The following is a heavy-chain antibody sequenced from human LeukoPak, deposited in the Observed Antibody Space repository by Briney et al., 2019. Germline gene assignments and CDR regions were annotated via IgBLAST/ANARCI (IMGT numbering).Heavy chain of an antibody. CDR3: ARDAYSGYYGDYYYYYKDV. J-gene: IGHJ6*03. V-gene: IGHV3-23*01. CDR1: GFTFSRYG. CDR2: ISGSGGST. Sequence: GGTLRLSCAASGFTFSRYGMSWVRQAPGKGLEWVSAISGSGGSTYYADSVKGRFTISRDNAKNSLYLQMNSLRAEDPAVDYWARDAYSGYYGDYYYYYKDVWGKGTTVTASS. D-gene: IGHD5-12*01.